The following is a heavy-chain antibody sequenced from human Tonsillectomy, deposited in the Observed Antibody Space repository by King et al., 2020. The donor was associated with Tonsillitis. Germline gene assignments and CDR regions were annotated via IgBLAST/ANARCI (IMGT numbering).Heavy chain of an antibody. D-gene: IGHD4-17*01. V-gene: IGHV3-74*01. CDR2: ISSDGSST. J-gene: IGHJ4*02. CDR1: GFTFSSYW. CDR3: ARFIYGDYETLDY. Sequence: VQLVESGGGLVQPGGSLRLSCAASGFTFSSYWMHWVRQAPGKGLVWVSRISSDGSSTIYADSVKGRFTISRDSAKNTLYLQMNSLRAEDTAVYYCARFIYGDYETLDYWGQGTLVTVSS.